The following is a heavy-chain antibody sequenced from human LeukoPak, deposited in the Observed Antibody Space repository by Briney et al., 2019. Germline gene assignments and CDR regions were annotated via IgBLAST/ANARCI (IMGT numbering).Heavy chain of an antibody. J-gene: IGHJ4*02. V-gene: IGHV3-15*01. D-gene: IGHD1-26*01. CDR1: GFTFSNAW. Sequence: GGPLRLSCAASGFTFSNAWMSWVRQAPGKGLEWVGRIKSKTDGGTTDYAAPVKGRFTISRDDSKNTLYLQMNSLKTEDTAVYYCTTDFPIVGATTGYWGQGTLVTVSS. CDR3: TTDFPIVGATTGY. CDR2: IKSKTDGGTT.